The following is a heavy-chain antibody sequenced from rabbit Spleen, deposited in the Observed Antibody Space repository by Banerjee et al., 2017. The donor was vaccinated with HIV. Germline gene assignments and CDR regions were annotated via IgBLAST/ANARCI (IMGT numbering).Heavy chain of an antibody. CDR1: GFSFSNKAV. D-gene: IGHD1-1*01. V-gene: IGHV1S45*01. J-gene: IGHJ4*01. Sequence: QQRLVESGGGLVKPGASLTLTCKASGFSFSNKAVMCWVRQAPGKGLDWIACIYAGSSDSTYYASWAKGRFTISKTSSTTVTLQMTSLTAADTATYFCTRDDGSGHYIDGYFNLWGQGTLVTVS. CDR3: TRDDGSGHYIDGYFNL. CDR2: IYAGSSDST.